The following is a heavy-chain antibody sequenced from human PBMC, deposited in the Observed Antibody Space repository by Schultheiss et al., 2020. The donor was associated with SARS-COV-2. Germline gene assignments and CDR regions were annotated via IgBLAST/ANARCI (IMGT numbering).Heavy chain of an antibody. CDR1: GFTFSSYA. D-gene: IGHD3-22*01. CDR3: ARDRARSYYYDSSGYLDY. V-gene: IGHV3-30*01. Sequence: GESLKISCAASGFTFSSYAMHWVRQAPGKGLEWVAVISYDGSNKYYADSVKGRFTISRDNSKNTLYLQMNSLRAEDTAVYYCARDRARSYYYDSSGYLDYWGQGTLVTVSS. J-gene: IGHJ4*02. CDR2: ISYDGSNK.